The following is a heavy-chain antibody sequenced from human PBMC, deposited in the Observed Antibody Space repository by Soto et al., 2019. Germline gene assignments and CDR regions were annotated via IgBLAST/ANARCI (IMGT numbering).Heavy chain of an antibody. CDR3: ASDLSGRADV. V-gene: IGHV3-74*01. CDR1: GFTFSSYW. J-gene: IGHJ6*02. D-gene: IGHD3-10*01. Sequence: SLRLSCAASGFTFSSYWMHWVRQAPGKGLVWVSRMNEDGGTTDYADSVKGRFTISRDNAKNTLYLQMNSLRVEDTAVYYCASDLSGRADVWGQGTTVTVSS. CDR2: MNEDGGTT.